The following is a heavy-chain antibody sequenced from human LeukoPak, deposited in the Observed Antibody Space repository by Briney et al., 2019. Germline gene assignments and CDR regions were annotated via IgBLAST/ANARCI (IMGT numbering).Heavy chain of an antibody. CDR2: INPSGGTT. CDR1: GYTFTSYY. Sequence: ASVKVSCKASGYTFTSYYMHWVRQAPGQGLEWMGIINPSGGTTSYAQKFQGRVTMTRDTSTSTIYKELSSLRSEDTAVYYCARSLTGYYDSSGFWGQGTLVTVSS. CDR3: ARSLTGYYDSSGF. J-gene: IGHJ4*02. V-gene: IGHV1-46*01. D-gene: IGHD3-22*01.